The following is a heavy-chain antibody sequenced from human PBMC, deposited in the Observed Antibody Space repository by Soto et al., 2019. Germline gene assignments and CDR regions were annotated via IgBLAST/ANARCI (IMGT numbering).Heavy chain of an antibody. J-gene: IGHJ4*02. Sequence: QVHLVQSGAEVTKPGASVKVSCKASGYTFTNYGINWVRRAPGQVLEWMGWISAHSGDTKYAQRFRDRVTMTTDTSTPTAYQELRSLTSDDTAVYYCARTITMIFLAPAHGGQGTLVTVSS. D-gene: IGHD3-22*01. CDR1: GYTFTNYG. V-gene: IGHV1-18*01. CDR3: ARTITMIFLAPAH. CDR2: ISAHSGDT.